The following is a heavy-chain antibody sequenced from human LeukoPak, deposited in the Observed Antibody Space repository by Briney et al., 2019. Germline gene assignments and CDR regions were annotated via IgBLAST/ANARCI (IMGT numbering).Heavy chain of an antibody. D-gene: IGHD2-15*01. CDR3: ARAGVKWYSADY. Sequence: GGSLRLSCAASGFTFSSYGMHWVRQAPGKGLEWVAVIWYDGSNKYYADSVKGRFTISRDNSKNTLYLQMNSLRAEDTAVYYCARAGVKWYSADYWGQGTLVTVSS. CDR2: IWYDGSNK. J-gene: IGHJ4*02. CDR1: GFTFSSYG. V-gene: IGHV3-33*01.